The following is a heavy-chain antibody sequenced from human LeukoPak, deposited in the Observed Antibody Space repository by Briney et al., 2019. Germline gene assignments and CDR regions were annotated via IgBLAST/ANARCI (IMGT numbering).Heavy chain of an antibody. CDR3: ARVIYYDFWSGFDASDI. J-gene: IGHJ3*02. V-gene: IGHV1-69*05. CDR2: IIPIFGTA. D-gene: IGHD3-3*01. Sequence: SVKVSCKASGGTFSSYAISWVRQAPGQGLEWMGGIIPIFGTANYAQKFQGRVTITTDESTSTAYMELSSLKSEDTAVYYCARVIYYDFWSGFDASDIWGQGTMVTVSS. CDR1: GGTFSSYA.